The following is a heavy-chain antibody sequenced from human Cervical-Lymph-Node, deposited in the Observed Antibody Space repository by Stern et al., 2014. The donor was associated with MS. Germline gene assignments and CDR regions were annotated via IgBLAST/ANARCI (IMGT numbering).Heavy chain of an antibody. J-gene: IGHJ6*02. CDR1: GDSLSRYS. V-gene: IGHV1-69*01. CDR2: IIPSYGTS. CDR3: AREPFGMDV. Sequence: QVQLVQSGAEVKIPGSSVKVSCKASGDSLSRYSVSWVRQAPGQGLEWMGAIIPSYGTSNYAQKLQDRVTITADESSSTVYMELSGLRSEDTAVYYCAREPFGMDVWGQGTTITVSS.